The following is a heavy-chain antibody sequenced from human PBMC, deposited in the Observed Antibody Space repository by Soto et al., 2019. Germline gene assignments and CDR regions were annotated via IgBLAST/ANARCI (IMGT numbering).Heavy chain of an antibody. J-gene: IGHJ3*02. CDR2: IDPSDSYT. Sequence: PGESLKISCKGSGYSFTSYWISWARQMPGKGLEWMGRIDPSDSYTNYSPSFQGHVTISADKSISPAYLQWSSLKASDTAMYYCAADSSGGRDIWGQGTMVTVSS. D-gene: IGHD2-15*01. V-gene: IGHV5-10-1*01. CDR1: GYSFTSYW. CDR3: AADSSGGRDI.